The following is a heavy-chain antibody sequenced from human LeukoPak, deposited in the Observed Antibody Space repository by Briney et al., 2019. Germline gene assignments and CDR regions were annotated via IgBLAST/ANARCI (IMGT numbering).Heavy chain of an antibody. D-gene: IGHD3-22*01. Sequence: GGSLRLSCAVSGFTFGNAWMSWVRQAPGDGREWVGRIKSKADGSTTDSTDAVKGRFTISRDDSKTTLSLQMNSLKTEATAVYYCTTALYYYDSSGYSYGFDYWGQGTLVTVSS. V-gene: IGHV3-15*01. CDR3: TTALYYYDSSGYSYGFDY. J-gene: IGHJ4*02. CDR2: IKSKADGSTT. CDR1: GFTFGNAW.